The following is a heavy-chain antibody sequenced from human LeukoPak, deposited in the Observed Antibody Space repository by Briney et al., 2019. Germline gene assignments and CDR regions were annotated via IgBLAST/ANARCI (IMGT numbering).Heavy chain of an antibody. V-gene: IGHV4-34*01. CDR3: ASRADPSGYHDY. CDR1: GGSFSGYY. J-gene: IGHJ4*02. CDR2: INHSGST. D-gene: IGHD3-22*01. Sequence: PSETLSLTCAVYGGSFSGYYWSWIRQPPGKGLEWIGEINHSGSTNYNPSLKSRVTISVDTSKNQFSLKLSSVTAADTAVYYCASRADPSGYHDYWGQGTLVTVSS.